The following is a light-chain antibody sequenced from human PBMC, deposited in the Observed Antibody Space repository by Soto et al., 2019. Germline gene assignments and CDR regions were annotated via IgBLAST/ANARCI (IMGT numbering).Light chain of an antibody. Sequence: DIQMTQSPSPLSASVGDRVTITCRASQSISSWLAWYQQKPGKAPKLLIYDASSLEGGGPSRFSGSGSGTEFTLTISSLQPHDVATFYCQQYNIYSGLTFGQGTKVEIK. CDR2: DAS. V-gene: IGKV1-5*01. CDR1: QSISSW. CDR3: QQYNIYSGLT. J-gene: IGKJ1*01.